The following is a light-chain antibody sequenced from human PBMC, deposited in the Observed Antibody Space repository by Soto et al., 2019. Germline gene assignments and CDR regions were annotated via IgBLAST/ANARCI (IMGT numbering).Light chain of an antibody. CDR1: QTISSW. CDR2: KAS. Sequence: DIQMTQSPSTLSGSVGDRVTITCRASQTISSWLAWYQQKPGKAPRLLIFKASTLEIGVPSRFSGSGSGTEFTLTISSLQPDDVAIYYCQQYNDYSWTFGQGTKVDI. CDR3: QQYNDYSWT. J-gene: IGKJ1*01. V-gene: IGKV1-5*03.